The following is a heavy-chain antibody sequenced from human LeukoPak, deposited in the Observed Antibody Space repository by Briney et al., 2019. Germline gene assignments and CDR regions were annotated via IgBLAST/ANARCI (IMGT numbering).Heavy chain of an antibody. CDR2: FDPEDGET. D-gene: IGHD1-26*01. V-gene: IGHV1-24*01. CDR1: GYTLTELS. Sequence: ASVKVSCKVSGYTLTELSMHSVRQAPGKGLEWIGGFDPEDGETIYAQKFQGRVTMTEDTSTDTAYMDLSSLRSEDTAVYYCATDSARRRGGEYSGSYYYYFDYWGQGTLVTVSS. J-gene: IGHJ4*02. CDR3: ATDSARRRGGEYSGSYYYYFDY.